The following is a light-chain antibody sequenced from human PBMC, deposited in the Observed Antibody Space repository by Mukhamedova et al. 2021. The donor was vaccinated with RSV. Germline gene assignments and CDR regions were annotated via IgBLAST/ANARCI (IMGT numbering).Light chain of an antibody. Sequence: EYMGTLSCRASQSVSSSYLAWYQQKPGQAPRLLIYGASSRATGIPDRFSGSGSGTDFTLTISRLEPEDFAVYYCQQYGSSPLTFGGGT. V-gene: IGKV3-20*01. CDR2: GAS. CDR1: QSVSSSY. CDR3: QQYGSSPLT. J-gene: IGKJ4*01.